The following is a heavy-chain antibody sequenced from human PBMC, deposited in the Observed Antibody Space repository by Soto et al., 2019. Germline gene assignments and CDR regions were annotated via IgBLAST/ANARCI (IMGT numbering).Heavy chain of an antibody. D-gene: IGHD5-18*01. CDR1: GYTFTSYA. Sequence: GASVKVSCKASGYTFTSYAMHWVRQAPGQRLEWMGWINAGNGNTKYSQKFQGRVTITRDTSASTAYTELSSLRSEDTAVYYCARGLNGYLHYFDYWAQGTLVTVSS. CDR3: ARGLNGYLHYFDY. CDR2: INAGNGNT. J-gene: IGHJ4*02. V-gene: IGHV1-3*01.